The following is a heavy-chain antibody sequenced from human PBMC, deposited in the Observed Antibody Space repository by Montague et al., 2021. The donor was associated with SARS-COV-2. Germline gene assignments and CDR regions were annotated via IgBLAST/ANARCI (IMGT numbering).Heavy chain of an antibody. CDR2: IYRSGSA. D-gene: IGHD3-10*01. CDR1: GGFISDSYY. CDR3: VRGVGEAHFSMDV. J-gene: IGHJ6*02. Sequence: SETRSLTCTVSGGFISDSYYWAWIRQPPGKGLEWLGSIYRSGSAXSNPXXXSRVSISVDKSKNHFSLRLTSATAAETAVYYCVRGVGEAHFSMDVWGQGTMVTVSS. V-gene: IGHV4-39*02.